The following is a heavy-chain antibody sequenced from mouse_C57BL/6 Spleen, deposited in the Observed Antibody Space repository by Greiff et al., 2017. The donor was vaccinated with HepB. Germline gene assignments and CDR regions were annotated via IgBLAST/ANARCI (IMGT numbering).Heavy chain of an antibody. Sequence: DVQLVESGGGLVKPGGSLKLSCAASGFTFSDYGMHWVRQAPEKGLEWVAYISSGSSTIYYADTVKGRFTISRDNAKNTLFLQMTSLRSEDTAMYYCARDYEYAMDYWGQGTSVTVSS. CDR3: ARDYEYAMDY. D-gene: IGHD2-4*01. CDR1: GFTFSDYG. V-gene: IGHV5-17*01. J-gene: IGHJ4*01. CDR2: ISSGSSTI.